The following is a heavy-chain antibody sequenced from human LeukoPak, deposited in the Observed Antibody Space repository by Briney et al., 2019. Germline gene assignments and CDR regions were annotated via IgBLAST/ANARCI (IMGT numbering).Heavy chain of an antibody. CDR2: IIPIFGTA. CDR1: GGTFSIYA. V-gene: IGHV1-69*13. CDR3: ARVRDSSGYYFDY. J-gene: IGHJ4*02. D-gene: IGHD3-22*01. Sequence: ASVKVSCKASGGTFSIYAISWVRQAPGQGLEWMGGIIPIFGTANYAQKFQGRVTITADESTSTAYMELSSLRSEDTAVYYCARVRDSSGYYFDYWGQGTLVTVSS.